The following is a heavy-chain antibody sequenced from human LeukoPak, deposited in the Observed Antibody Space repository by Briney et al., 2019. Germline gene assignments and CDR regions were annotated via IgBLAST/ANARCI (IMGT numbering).Heavy chain of an antibody. CDR3: TRPPPIGIARSEAFDI. CDR1: GFTFSSYA. CDR2: ISSSSSYI. V-gene: IGHV3-21*01. D-gene: IGHD2-21*01. J-gene: IGHJ3*02. Sequence: GGSLRLSCAASGFTFSSYAMSWVRQAPGKGLEWVSSISSSSSYIYYADSVKGRFTIARDNAKKSLYLQMNSLRAEDTAVYYCTRPPPIGIARSEAFDIWGQGTMVTVSS.